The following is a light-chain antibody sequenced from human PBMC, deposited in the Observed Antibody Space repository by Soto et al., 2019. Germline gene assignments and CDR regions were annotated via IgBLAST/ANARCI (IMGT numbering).Light chain of an antibody. V-gene: IGKV3-11*01. J-gene: IGKJ3*01. CDR2: DAS. CDR1: QSVSSS. CDR3: QQRGNWPIT. Sequence: EIVLTQSPATLSLSPGERATLSCRASQSVSSSLAWYQQKAGQPPRLLIYDASNRATGIPARFSGSGSGTDFALTISSLEPEDFAVYYCQQRGNWPITFGPGTKVDIK.